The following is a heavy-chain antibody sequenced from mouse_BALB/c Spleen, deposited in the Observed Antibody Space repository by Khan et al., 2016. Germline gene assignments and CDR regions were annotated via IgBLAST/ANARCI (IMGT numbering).Heavy chain of an antibody. CDR1: VFTFSSYA. CDR2: MSSGGTT. V-gene: IGHV5-6-5*01. J-gene: IGHJ4*01. CDR3: AREKDALDY. Sequence: EVELVESGGGLVKPGGSLKFSCAASVFTFSSYAMSWVRQTPEKRLEWVASMSSGGTTYYPDSVKGRFTISRDDARNILYLQMNSLRSEDTAIYYCAREKDALDYWGQGTSDTVSS.